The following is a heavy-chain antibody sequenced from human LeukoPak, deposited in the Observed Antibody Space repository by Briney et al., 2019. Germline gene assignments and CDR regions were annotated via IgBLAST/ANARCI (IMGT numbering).Heavy chain of an antibody. V-gene: IGHV3-48*04. CDR2: ISSSGSTI. CDR3: AELGITMIGGV. CDR1: GFTFSSYG. Sequence: GGSLRLSCIASGFTFSSYGMHWVRQAPGKGLEWVSYISSSGSTIYYADSVKGRFTISRDNAKNSLYLQMNSLRAEDTAVYYCAELGITMIGGVWGKGTTVTISS. J-gene: IGHJ6*04. D-gene: IGHD3-10*02.